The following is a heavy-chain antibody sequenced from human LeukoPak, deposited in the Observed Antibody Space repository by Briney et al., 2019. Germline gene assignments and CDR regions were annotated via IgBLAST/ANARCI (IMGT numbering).Heavy chain of an antibody. Sequence: GASVKVSCKASGGTFSSYAISWVRQAPGQGLEWMGRIIPILGIANYAQKFQGRVTITADKSTSTAYMELSSLRSEDTAVYYCARDPPDSSGYSKVIYYYYGMDVWGQGTTVTVSS. CDR2: IIPILGIA. D-gene: IGHD3-22*01. J-gene: IGHJ6*02. CDR3: ARDPPDSSGYSKVIYYYYGMDV. CDR1: GGTFSSYA. V-gene: IGHV1-69*04.